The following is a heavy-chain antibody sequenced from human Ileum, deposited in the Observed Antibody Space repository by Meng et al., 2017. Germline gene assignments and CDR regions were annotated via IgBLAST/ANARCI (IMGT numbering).Heavy chain of an antibody. Sequence: QVQRVESGAAVKKQGAAGKETGKASGYTFTRYAMHWVRQAPGQRLEWMGWINTGNGDAKYSQRFQGRVTITRDTSASTVYMELSSLRSEDTTVYYCARGHQNYDILTGSYWGQGTLVTVSS. CDR2: INTGNGDA. CDR3: ARGHQNYDILTGSY. CDR1: GYTFTRYA. J-gene: IGHJ4*02. D-gene: IGHD3-9*01. V-gene: IGHV1-3*04.